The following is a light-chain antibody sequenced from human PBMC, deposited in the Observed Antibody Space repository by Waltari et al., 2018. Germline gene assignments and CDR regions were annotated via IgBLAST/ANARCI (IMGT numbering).Light chain of an antibody. CDR2: DAS. CDR1: QSVSRALRT. CDR3: QRYGTLPAT. V-gene: IGKV3-20*01. Sequence: EIVLTQSPGTLSLSPGERATLSCRASQSVSRALRTLAWYQQKPGQAPRLLIYDASTRVTGIPDRFSGSGSGTDFTLTISRLEPDDFAVYYCQRYGTLPATFGQGTKVEIK. J-gene: IGKJ1*01.